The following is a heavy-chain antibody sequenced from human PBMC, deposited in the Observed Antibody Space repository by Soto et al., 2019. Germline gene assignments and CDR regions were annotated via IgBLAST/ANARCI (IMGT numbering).Heavy chain of an antibody. J-gene: IGHJ4*02. Sequence: LRLSCAASGFTFSSYGMHWVRQAPGKGLEWVAVIWYDGSNKYYADSVKGRFTISRDNSKNTLYLQMNSLRAEDTAVYYCARDIGDIVVVPAAISWGQGTLVTVSS. V-gene: IGHV3-33*01. CDR3: ARDIGDIVVVPAAIS. CDR2: IWYDGSNK. CDR1: GFTFSSYG. D-gene: IGHD2-2*01.